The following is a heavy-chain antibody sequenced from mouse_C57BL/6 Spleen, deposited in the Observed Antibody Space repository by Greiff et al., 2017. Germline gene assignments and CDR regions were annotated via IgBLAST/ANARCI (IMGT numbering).Heavy chain of an antibody. CDR1: GYTFTSYW. Sequence: QVQLQQPGTELVKPGASVKLSCKASGYTFTSYWMHWVKQRPGQGLEWIGNINPSNGGTNYNEKFKGKATLTVDTSSSPAYMQLSSLTSEDSAVXYCAREGGYDAYVWGTGTTVTVSS. CDR3: AREGGYDAYV. J-gene: IGHJ1*03. CDR2: INPSNGGT. D-gene: IGHD2-3*01. V-gene: IGHV1-53*01.